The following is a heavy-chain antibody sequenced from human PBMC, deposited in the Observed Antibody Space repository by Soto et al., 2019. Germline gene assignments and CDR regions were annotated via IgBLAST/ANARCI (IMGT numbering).Heavy chain of an antibody. J-gene: IGHJ5*02. Sequence: ASVKVSCKASGYTFTGYGISWVRQAPGQGLEWMGWISAYNGNTNYAQKLQGRVTMTTDTSTSTAYMELRSLRSDDTAVYYCARDSHSSSWYPSYNWFDPWGQGTLVTVSS. CDR2: ISAYNGNT. CDR3: ARDSHSSSWYPSYNWFDP. V-gene: IGHV1-18*01. D-gene: IGHD6-13*01. CDR1: GYTFTGYG.